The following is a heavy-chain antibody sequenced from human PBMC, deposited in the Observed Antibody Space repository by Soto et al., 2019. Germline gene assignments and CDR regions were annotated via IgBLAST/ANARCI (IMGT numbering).Heavy chain of an antibody. CDR3: ARGVRAETYYNAFDY. CDR1: GFSFKNYA. V-gene: IGHV3-30-3*01. CDR2: ISHNDEPKI. J-gene: IGHJ4*01. Sequence: QVQLVESGGGVVQPGSSLRLSCAASGFSFKNYAFHWVRQAPGKGLEWVALISHNDEPKIFYADSVQGRFTISRDNVKNTVYLQMNSPRDEDTVVYHCARGVRAETYYNAFDYWVQGTQVTVSA. D-gene: IGHD3-10*01.